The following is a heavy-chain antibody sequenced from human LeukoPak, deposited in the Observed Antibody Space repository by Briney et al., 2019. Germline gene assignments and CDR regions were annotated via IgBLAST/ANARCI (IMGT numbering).Heavy chain of an antibody. Sequence: GGSLRLSCAASGFTFSSYSMNWVRQAPGKGLEWLAYISSSSSTIYSADSVKGRFTISRDNAKDSLYLQMNSLRAEDTAVYYCARGQSSGSHYVRGYFDYWGQGTLVTVSS. D-gene: IGHD1-26*01. CDR3: ARGQSSGSHYVRGYFDY. CDR1: GFTFSSYS. V-gene: IGHV3-48*01. J-gene: IGHJ4*02. CDR2: ISSSSSTI.